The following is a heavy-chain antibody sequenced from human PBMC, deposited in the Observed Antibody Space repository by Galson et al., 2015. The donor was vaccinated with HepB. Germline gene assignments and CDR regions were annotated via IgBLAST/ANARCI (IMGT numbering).Heavy chain of an antibody. Sequence: SLRLSCAASGFTFSNAWMSWVRQAPGKGLEWVGRIKSKTDGGTTDYAAPVKGRFTISRDDSKNTLYLQMNSLKTEDTAVYYCTQRVSYYDFWSGNYYYYMDVWGKGTTVTVSS. J-gene: IGHJ6*03. D-gene: IGHD3-3*01. CDR1: GFTFSNAW. V-gene: IGHV3-15*01. CDR3: TQRVSYYDFWSGNYYYYMDV. CDR2: IKSKTDGGTT.